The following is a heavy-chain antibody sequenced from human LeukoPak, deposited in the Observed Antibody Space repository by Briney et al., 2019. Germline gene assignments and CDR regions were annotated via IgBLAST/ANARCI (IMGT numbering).Heavy chain of an antibody. CDR2: MNPNSGNT. Sequence: ASVKVSCKASGYTFTSYDINWVRQATGQGLEWMGWMNPNSGNTGYAQKFQGRVTMTRNTSISTAYMELSSLRSEDTAVYYCATIVGSSGWYGDWGQGTLVTVSS. CDR1: GYTFTSYD. CDR3: ATIVGSSGWYGD. J-gene: IGHJ4*02. V-gene: IGHV1-8*01. D-gene: IGHD6-19*01.